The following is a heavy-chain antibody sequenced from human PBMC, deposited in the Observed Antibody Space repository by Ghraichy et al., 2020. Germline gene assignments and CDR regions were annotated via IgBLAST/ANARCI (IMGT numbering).Heavy chain of an antibody. D-gene: IGHD3-10*01. V-gene: IGHV1-8*01. CDR1: GYTFTSYD. J-gene: IGHJ4*02. Sequence: ASGKVSCKASGYTFTSYDINWVRQATGQGLEWMGWMNPNSGNTGYAQKFQGRVTMTRNTSISTAYMELSSLRSEDTAVYYCARGLVPRPKYGSGRPFNEDYWGQGTLVTVSS. CDR2: MNPNSGNT. CDR3: ARGLVPRPKYGSGRPFNEDY.